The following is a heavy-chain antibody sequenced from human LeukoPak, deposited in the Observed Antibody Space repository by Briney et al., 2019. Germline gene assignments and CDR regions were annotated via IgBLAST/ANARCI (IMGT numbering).Heavy chain of an antibody. Sequence: SVKVSCKASGGTFSSYAVSWVRQAPGQGLEWMGGIIPIFGTANYAQKFQGRVTITTDESTSTAYMELSSLRSEDTAVYYCARDLGIAAAGTNWFDPWGQGTLVTVSS. CDR3: ARDLGIAAAGTNWFDP. V-gene: IGHV1-69*05. D-gene: IGHD6-13*01. CDR1: GGTFSSYA. CDR2: IIPIFGTA. J-gene: IGHJ5*02.